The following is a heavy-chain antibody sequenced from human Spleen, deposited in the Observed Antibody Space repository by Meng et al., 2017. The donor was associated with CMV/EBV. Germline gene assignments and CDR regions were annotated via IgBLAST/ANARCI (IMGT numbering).Heavy chain of an antibody. Sequence: SETLSLTCTVSGVSISSYYWTWIRQPPGKGLEWIGYVYYSGSTNYNPSLKSRVTISVDSSKRQFSLRLSSVTAADTAIYYCAKFSATGAYYYGIDVWGQGTTVTVSS. D-gene: IGHD1-1*01. CDR1: GVSISSYY. J-gene: IGHJ6*02. CDR3: AKFSATGAYYYGIDV. V-gene: IGHV4-59*01. CDR2: VYYSGST.